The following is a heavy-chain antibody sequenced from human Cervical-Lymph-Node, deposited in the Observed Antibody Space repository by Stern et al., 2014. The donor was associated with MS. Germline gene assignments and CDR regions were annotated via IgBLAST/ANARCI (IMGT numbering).Heavy chain of an antibody. CDR1: GGTFSKFP. J-gene: IGHJ5*02. V-gene: IGHV1-69*01. CDR3: ALSAEASDRWYSLGYDL. Sequence: VQLVESGAEVTKPGSSVKVSCKASGGTFSKFPSSWVRQAPGQGLEWMGGIVPIIGTPAYAEEFRGRIAMTADVSTSTVYMELSSLRSDDTAVYYCALSAEASDRWYSLGYDLWGQGTLVTVSS. CDR2: IVPIIGTP. D-gene: IGHD6-13*01.